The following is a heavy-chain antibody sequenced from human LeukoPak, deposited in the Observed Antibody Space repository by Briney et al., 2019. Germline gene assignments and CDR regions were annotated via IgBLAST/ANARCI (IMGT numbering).Heavy chain of an antibody. V-gene: IGHV3-21*01. CDR3: ARAGDSSGYYYGY. CDR1: GFTFSSYS. J-gene: IGHJ4*02. D-gene: IGHD3-22*01. Sequence: PGGSLRLSCAASGFTFSSYSMNWVRQAPGKGLEGVSSISSSSSYIYYADSVKGRFTISRDNAKNSLYLQMNSLRAEDTAVYYCARAGDSSGYYYGYWGQGTLVTVSS. CDR2: ISSSSSYI.